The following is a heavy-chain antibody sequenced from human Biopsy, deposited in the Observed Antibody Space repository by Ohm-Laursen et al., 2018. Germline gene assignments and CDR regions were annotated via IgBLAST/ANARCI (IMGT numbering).Heavy chain of an antibody. J-gene: IGHJ5*02. Sequence: SLRLSCAAPGITFNSDWMSWVRKAPGKGLEWVAIIREHGNEEFYVDSVKGRFTISGDNARNSVYLQMNSLRAEDTAIYYCARGNGPSAWGQGTLVTVSS. CDR2: IREHGNEE. V-gene: IGHV3-7*04. CDR1: GITFNSDW. D-gene: IGHD4-11*01. CDR3: ARGNGPSA.